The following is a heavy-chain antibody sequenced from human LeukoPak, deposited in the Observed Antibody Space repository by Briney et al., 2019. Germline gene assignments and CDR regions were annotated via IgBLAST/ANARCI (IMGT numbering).Heavy chain of an antibody. J-gene: IGHJ6*02. V-gene: IGHV4-39*07. CDR3: ARDREPIRYFDWLEGYYYYGMDV. Sequence: PSETLSLTCTVSGGSISSSSYYWGWIRQPPGKGLEWIGSIYYSGSTYYNPSLKSRVTISVDTSKNQFSLKLSSVTAADTAVYYCARDREPIRYFDWLEGYYYYGMDVWGQGTTVTVSS. D-gene: IGHD3-9*01. CDR1: GGSISSSSYY. CDR2: IYYSGST.